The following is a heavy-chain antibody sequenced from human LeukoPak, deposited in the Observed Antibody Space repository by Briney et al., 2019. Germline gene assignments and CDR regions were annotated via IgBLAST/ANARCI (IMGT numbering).Heavy chain of an antibody. J-gene: IGHJ4*02. V-gene: IGHV3-43*01. Sequence: GGSLRLSCAASGFTFDDYTMHWVRQAPGRGLEWVSLISWDGGSTYYADSVKGRFTISRDNSKNSLYLQMNSLRTEDTALYYCAKGGYCGGDCLDLMYYFDYWGQGTLVTVSS. CDR1: GFTFDDYT. CDR2: ISWDGGST. CDR3: AKGGYCGGDCLDLMYYFDY. D-gene: IGHD2-21*02.